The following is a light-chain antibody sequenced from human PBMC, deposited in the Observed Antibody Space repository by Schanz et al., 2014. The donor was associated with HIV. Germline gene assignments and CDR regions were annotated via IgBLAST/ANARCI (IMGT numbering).Light chain of an antibody. V-gene: IGKV3-15*01. J-gene: IGKJ2*01. Sequence: EIVLTQSPATLSLSPGERATLSCRASQSIRSNLAWYQKRPGQAPRLLIYSASTRATGIPARFSGSGSGTDFTLTVDSLQSEDFAVYYCQQYNSWPYTFGQGTKVEIK. CDR1: QSIRSN. CDR3: QQYNSWPYT. CDR2: SAS.